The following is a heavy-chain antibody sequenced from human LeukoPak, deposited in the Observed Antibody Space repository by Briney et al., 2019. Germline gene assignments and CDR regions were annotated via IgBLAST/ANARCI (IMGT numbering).Heavy chain of an antibody. CDR2: INHSGST. CDR1: GGSFSGYY. D-gene: IGHD5-24*01. Sequence: SETLSLTCAVYGGSFSGYYWSWIRQPPGKGLEWIGEINHSGSTNYNPSLKSRVTISVDTSKNQFSLKLSSVTAADTAVYYCARRAYNDYWGQGTLVTVSS. V-gene: IGHV4-34*01. CDR3: ARRAYNDY. J-gene: IGHJ4*02.